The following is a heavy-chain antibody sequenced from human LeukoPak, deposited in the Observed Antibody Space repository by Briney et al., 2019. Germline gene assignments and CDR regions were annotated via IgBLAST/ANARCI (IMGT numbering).Heavy chain of an antibody. D-gene: IGHD5-12*01. CDR1: GYTFTGYY. J-gene: IGHJ3*02. CDR3: AREEYSGYERHAFDI. CDR2: INPNSGGT. V-gene: IGHV1-2*02. Sequence: ASVKVSCKASGYTFTGYYMHWARQAPGQGLEWMGWINPNSGGTNYAQKFQGRVTMTRDTSISTAYMELSRLRSDDTAVYYCAREEYSGYERHAFDIWGQGTMVTVSS.